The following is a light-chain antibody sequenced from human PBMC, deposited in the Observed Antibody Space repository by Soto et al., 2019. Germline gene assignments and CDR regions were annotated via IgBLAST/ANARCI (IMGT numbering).Light chain of an antibody. CDR3: QQYGSSPRT. Sequence: EIVMTQSPSTVSVSPGERATLSCRASQSVSNNYLAWYQQKPGQAPRLLIYGATNRATGIPDRFSGSGSGTDFTLTISRLEPEDFAVYYCQQYGSSPRTFGQGTKVDIK. V-gene: IGKV3-20*01. J-gene: IGKJ1*01. CDR2: GAT. CDR1: QSVSNNY.